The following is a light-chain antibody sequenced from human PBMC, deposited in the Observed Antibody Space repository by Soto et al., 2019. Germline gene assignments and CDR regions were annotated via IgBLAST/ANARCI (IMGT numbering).Light chain of an antibody. V-gene: IGKV1-39*01. CDR2: AAS. J-gene: IGKJ5*01. CDR3: QQSYSTLPIT. CDR1: QSISSY. Sequence: EIQMTQSPSSLSTSVGDRITITCRASQSISSYLNWYQQKPGKAPKLLIYAASSLQSGVPSRFSGSGSGTDFTLTISSLQPEDFATYYCQQSYSTLPITFGQGTRLEIK.